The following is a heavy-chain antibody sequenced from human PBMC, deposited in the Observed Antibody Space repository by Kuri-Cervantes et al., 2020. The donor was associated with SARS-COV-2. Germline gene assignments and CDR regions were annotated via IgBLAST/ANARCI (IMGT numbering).Heavy chain of an antibody. CDR2: INPSGGST. Sequence: ASVKVSCKASGYTFTSYYMHWVRQAPGQGLEWMGIINPSGGSTSYAQKFQGRVTMTRDTSTSTVYMELSSLRSEDTAVYYCARERTTVTTWGLLNDLYYYYYYMDVWGKGTTVTGSS. CDR3: ARERTTVTTWGLLNDLYYYYYYMDV. V-gene: IGHV1-46*01. CDR1: GYTFTSYY. J-gene: IGHJ6*03. D-gene: IGHD4-11*01.